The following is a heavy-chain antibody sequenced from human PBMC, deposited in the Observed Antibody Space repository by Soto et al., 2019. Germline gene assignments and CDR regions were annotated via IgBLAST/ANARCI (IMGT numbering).Heavy chain of an antibody. CDR1: GFTLSCCG. D-gene: IGHD6-19*01. J-gene: IGHJ4*02. CDR2: ITYDGGDK. CDR3: AKEQSSGYYRVVDY. V-gene: IGHV3-30*18. Sequence: QVQVVESGGGVVQPGRSLRLSCAASGFTLSCCGMHWVRQAPGKGLEWVGVITYDGGDKHYADSVKGRFTISRDSSEKTVYLQLNSLRVEDSAIYYCAKEQSSGYYRVVDYWGQGTLVTVSS.